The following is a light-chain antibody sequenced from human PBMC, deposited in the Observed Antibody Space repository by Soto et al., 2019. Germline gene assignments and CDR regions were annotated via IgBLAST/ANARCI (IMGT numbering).Light chain of an antibody. Sequence: QSALTQHPSASGSPGQSVTISCTGTSSYVGVYNYVSWYQQHPGKAPKLMIYEVTKRPSGVPDRFSGSKSGNTASLTVSGLQAEDEADYYCSSYVGSNNLIFGGGTKLTVL. CDR3: SSYVGSNNLI. V-gene: IGLV2-8*01. CDR1: SSYVGVYNY. J-gene: IGLJ2*01. CDR2: EVT.